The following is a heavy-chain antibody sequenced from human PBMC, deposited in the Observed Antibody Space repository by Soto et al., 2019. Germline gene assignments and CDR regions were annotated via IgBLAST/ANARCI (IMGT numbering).Heavy chain of an antibody. D-gene: IGHD4-17*01. J-gene: IGHJ4*02. CDR1: GYTFTSYG. Sequence: QVQLVQSGAEVKKPGASVKVSCKASGYTFTSYGISWVRQAPGQGLEWMGWISAYNGNTNYAQKLQGRVTMTTDTPTSTAYVELRSLRSDDTAVYYCASRNHGDTVAELDYWGQGTLVTVSS. V-gene: IGHV1-18*01. CDR3: ASRNHGDTVAELDY. CDR2: ISAYNGNT.